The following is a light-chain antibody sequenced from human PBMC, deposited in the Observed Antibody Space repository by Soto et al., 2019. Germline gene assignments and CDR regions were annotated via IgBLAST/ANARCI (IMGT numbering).Light chain of an antibody. CDR3: QRYSRYPLT. Sequence: DIQLTQSPSSLSASVGDTVTITCRASQDIRIYLAWFQQKPGKAPQSLIYAASSLQSGVPSKFGGSSSWTDFTLAINNLQPEDFATYYCQRYSRYPLTFGGGNKVEIK. J-gene: IGKJ4*01. CDR2: AAS. CDR1: QDIRIY. V-gene: IGKV1-16*02.